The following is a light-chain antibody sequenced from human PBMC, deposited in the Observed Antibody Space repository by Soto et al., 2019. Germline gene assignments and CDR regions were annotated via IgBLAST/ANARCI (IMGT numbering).Light chain of an antibody. Sequence: DIQMTQSPSSLSASVGDRVTITCRASQSISIYLNWYQQKPGKAPKVLIYTASSLQSGVPSRFSGIGSGTDFTLSISSLQPEDFATYYCQQSYSSPPTFGQGTKVDNK. CDR1: QSISIY. J-gene: IGKJ1*01. V-gene: IGKV1-39*01. CDR2: TAS. CDR3: QQSYSSPPT.